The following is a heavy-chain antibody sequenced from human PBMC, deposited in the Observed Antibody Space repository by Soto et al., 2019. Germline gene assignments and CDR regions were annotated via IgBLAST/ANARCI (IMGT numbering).Heavy chain of an antibody. CDR3: XXXXXXXFDP. Sequence: QVQLVQSGAEVKKPGASVKVSCKASGYTFTSYDINWVRQATGQGLEWMGWMNPNSGNTAYAQKFLGRVTMTRNTXXXXXXXXXXXXXXXXXXXXXXXXXXXXXFDPWGQGTLVTVSS. CDR1: GYTFTSYD. J-gene: IGHJ5*02. CDR2: MNPNSGNT. V-gene: IGHV1-8*01.